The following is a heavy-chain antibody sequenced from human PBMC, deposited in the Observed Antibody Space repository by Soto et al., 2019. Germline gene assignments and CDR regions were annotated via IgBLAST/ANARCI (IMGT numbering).Heavy chain of an antibody. D-gene: IGHD2-21*02. CDR2: MYNTGST. CDR3: ARDLWGYCGTDCYPLHV. J-gene: IGHJ6*02. V-gene: IGHV4-59*11. Sequence: SATLSLNYTFTCLHIIGHYRSCILQPPGKGLEWIGYMYNTGSTVYNPSFKSRVTISVDTSKNQFSLKLNSVTAADTAVYYCARDLWGYCGTDCYPLHVWGQGTTVS. CDR1: CLHIIGHY.